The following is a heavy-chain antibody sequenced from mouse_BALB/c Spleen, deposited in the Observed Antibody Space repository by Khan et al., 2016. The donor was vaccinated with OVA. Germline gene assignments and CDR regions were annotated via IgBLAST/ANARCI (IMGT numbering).Heavy chain of an antibody. V-gene: IGHV1S136*01. CDR3: ARGNWQSYYFDY. Sequence: VQLQQSGPELGKPGASVKMSCKPSGYIFTNYVLHWVKQKPGQGLEWIGYINPYNGGTKYNEKFRGKATLASDKSSITAFLELSSLTSEDAAVDYCARGNWQSYYFDYWGLGTTLTLSS. D-gene: IGHD4-1*01. J-gene: IGHJ2*01. CDR1: GYIFTNYV. CDR2: INPYNGGT.